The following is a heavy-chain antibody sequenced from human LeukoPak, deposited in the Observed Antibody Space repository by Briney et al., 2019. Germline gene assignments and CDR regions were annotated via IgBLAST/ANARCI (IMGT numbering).Heavy chain of an antibody. CDR2: VSGGGGTT. J-gene: IGHJ4*02. CDR1: GFTFSNYA. CDR3: AKNKGSSTPSFDY. V-gene: IGHV3-23*01. D-gene: IGHD6-6*01. Sequence: GGSLRLSCATSGFTFSNYAISWVRQVPGKGLEWVASVSGGGGTTAYAHSVKGRFSISRDNSKKTLYLQMSSLRVEDTAVYYCAKNKGSSTPSFDYWGQGTLVTVSS.